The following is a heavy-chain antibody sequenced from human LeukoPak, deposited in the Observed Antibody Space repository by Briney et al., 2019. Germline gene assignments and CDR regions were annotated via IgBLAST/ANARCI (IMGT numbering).Heavy chain of an antibody. CDR2: ISSSSSST. D-gene: IGHD4-17*01. V-gene: IGHV3-48*01. CDR1: GFTFSPYN. CDR3: ARFGDYELDY. J-gene: IGHJ4*02. Sequence: PGGSLRLSCAASGFTFSPYNMNWVRQAPGKGLEWVSYISSSSSSTYYADSVKGRFTISRDNAKNTLYLQMNSLRAEDTAVYYCARFGDYELDYWGQGTLVTVSS.